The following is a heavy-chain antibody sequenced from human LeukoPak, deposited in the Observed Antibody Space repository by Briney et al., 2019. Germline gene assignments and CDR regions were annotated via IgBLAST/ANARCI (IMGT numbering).Heavy chain of an antibody. J-gene: IGHJ3*01. CDR3: ARQLIS. V-gene: IGHV4-59*08. Sequence: SETLSLTCTVSGVSISSYYWTWIRQPPGKGLVWIGYIYYSGSTNYNPSLKSRVTMSVDTSKNQFSLKLSSVTAADTAVYYCARQLISWGQGTMVTVSS. CDR1: GVSISSYY. CDR2: IYYSGST.